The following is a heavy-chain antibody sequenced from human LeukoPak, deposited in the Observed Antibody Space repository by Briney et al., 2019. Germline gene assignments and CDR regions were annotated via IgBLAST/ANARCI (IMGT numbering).Heavy chain of an antibody. D-gene: IGHD3-10*01. Sequence: GASVKVSCKASGYTFTSYGISWVRQAPGQGLEWMGWISAYNGNTNYAQKLQGRVTMTTDTSTSTAYMELRSLRSDDTAVYYCAREGVRAPRPSGMDVWGQGTTVTVSS. CDR1: GYTFTSYG. CDR3: AREGVRAPRPSGMDV. CDR2: ISAYNGNT. J-gene: IGHJ6*02. V-gene: IGHV1-18*01.